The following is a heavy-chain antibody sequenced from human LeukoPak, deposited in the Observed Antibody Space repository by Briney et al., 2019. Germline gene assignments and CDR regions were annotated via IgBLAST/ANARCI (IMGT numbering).Heavy chain of an antibody. V-gene: IGHV3-7*01. CDR2: IKPDGSEK. J-gene: IGHJ4*02. CDR3: ARMSSYCDY. Sequence: HTGGSLRLSCVASGFTFSSHHMNWVRQTPGKGLEFVATIKPDGSEKYYVDSVKGRFTISRDNAKSSLYLQMNSLRAEDTGVYFCARMSSYCDYWGQGTLVTVSS. CDR1: GFTFSSHH. D-gene: IGHD2-2*01.